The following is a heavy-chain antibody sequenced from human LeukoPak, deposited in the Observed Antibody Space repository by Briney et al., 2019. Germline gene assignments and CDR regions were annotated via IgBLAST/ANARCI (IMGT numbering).Heavy chain of an antibody. D-gene: IGHD3-3*01. CDR1: GFTFSSYA. V-gene: IGHV3-23*01. J-gene: IGHJ4*02. CDR3: AKRNYDFWSGYYRRAENHFDY. CDR2: ISGSGGST. Sequence: GGSLRLSCAASGFTFSSYAMSWVRQAPGKGLEWISSISGSGGSTYYADSVKGRFTISRDNSKNTLYLQMNSLRAEDTAVYYCAKRNYDFWSGYYRRAENHFDYWGQGALVTVSS.